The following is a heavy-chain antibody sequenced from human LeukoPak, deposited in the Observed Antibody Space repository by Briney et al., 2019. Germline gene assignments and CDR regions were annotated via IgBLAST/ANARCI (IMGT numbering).Heavy chain of an antibody. D-gene: IGHD3-22*01. CDR2: INSDGSST. J-gene: IGHJ3*02. CDR3: ARVAHLDSSGYYSRSGALDI. CDR1: GFTFSSYW. Sequence: GGSLRLSCAASGFTFSSYWMHWVRQAPGKGLVWVSRINSDGSSTSYADSVKGRFTISRDNAKNTLYLQMNSLRAEDTAVYYCARVAHLDSSGYYSRSGALDIWGQGTMVTVSS. V-gene: IGHV3-74*01.